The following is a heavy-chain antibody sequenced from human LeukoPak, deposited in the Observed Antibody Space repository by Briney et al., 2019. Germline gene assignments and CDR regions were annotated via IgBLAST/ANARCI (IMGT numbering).Heavy chain of an antibody. J-gene: IGHJ4*02. CDR3: VRDGGVSGYDLLDY. Sequence: GSLRLSCAASGFPFHNYWMTWVRQAPGKGLEWVAQVNQDGSEAHYADSVKARLTISRDNAKSSVSLQMNSLRAEDTAVYYCVRDGGVSGYDLLDYWGQGTLVTVSS. D-gene: IGHD5-12*01. CDR1: GFPFHNYW. CDR2: VNQDGSEA. V-gene: IGHV3-7*01.